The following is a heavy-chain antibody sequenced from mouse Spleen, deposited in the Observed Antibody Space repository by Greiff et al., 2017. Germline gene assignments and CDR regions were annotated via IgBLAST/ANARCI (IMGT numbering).Heavy chain of an antibody. CDR3: ARWDDGTRAWFAY. CDR1: GYTFTSYW. D-gene: IGHD2-3*01. CDR2: INPSSGYT. V-gene: IGHV1-7*01. J-gene: IGHJ3*01. Sequence: VQLQQSGAELAKPGASVKLSCKASGYTFTSYWMHWVKQRPGQGLEWIGYINPSSGYTKYNQKFKDKATLTADKSSSTAYMQLSSLTYEDSAVYYCARWDDGTRAWFAYWGQGTLVTVSA.